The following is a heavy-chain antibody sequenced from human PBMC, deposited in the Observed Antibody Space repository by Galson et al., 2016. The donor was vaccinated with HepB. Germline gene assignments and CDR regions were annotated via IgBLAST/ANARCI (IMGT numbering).Heavy chain of an antibody. CDR2: ISAHNGNT. Sequence: SVKVSCKASGYTFTTYGISWVRQAPGQGLEWMGWISAHNGNTNYARKLQGRVTMTTDTSTSTAYMELRSLTSDDTAVYYCARAGLLWFGESWWWGQGTLVTVSS. CDR1: GYTFTTYG. CDR3: ARAGLLWFGESWW. D-gene: IGHD3-10*01. J-gene: IGHJ4*02. V-gene: IGHV1-18*01.